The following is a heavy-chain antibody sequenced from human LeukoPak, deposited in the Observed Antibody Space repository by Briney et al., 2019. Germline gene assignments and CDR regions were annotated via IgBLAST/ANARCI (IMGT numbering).Heavy chain of an antibody. V-gene: IGHV1-46*01. CDR1: GYTFTSYY. CDR3: ARETIAAAGTQT. J-gene: IGHJ4*02. Sequence: EASVKVSCKASGYTFTSYYMHWVRQAPGQGLERMGIINPSGGSTSYAQKFQGRVTMTRDTSTSTVYMELSSLRSEDTAVYYCARETIAAAGTQTWGQGTLVTVSS. CDR2: INPSGGST. D-gene: IGHD6-13*01.